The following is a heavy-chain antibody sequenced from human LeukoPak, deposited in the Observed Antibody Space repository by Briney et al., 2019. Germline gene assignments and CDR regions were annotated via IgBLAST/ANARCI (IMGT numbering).Heavy chain of an antibody. V-gene: IGHV3-66*01. D-gene: IGHD3-22*01. CDR1: GFTVSSNY. CDR2: IYSGGST. CDR3: ARSSENDSRNY. J-gene: IGHJ4*02. Sequence: GGSLRLSCAASGFTVSSNYMSWVRQAPGKGLEWVSVIYSGGSTYYADSVKGRFTISRDNSKNTLYLQMNSLRAEDTAVYYCARSSENDSRNYWGQGTLVTVSS.